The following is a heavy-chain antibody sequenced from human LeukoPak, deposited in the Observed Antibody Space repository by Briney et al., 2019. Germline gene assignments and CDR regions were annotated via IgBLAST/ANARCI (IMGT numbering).Heavy chain of an antibody. CDR3: ARAGAVVDNWFDP. V-gene: IGHV3-21*01. D-gene: IGHD2-15*01. Sequence: GGSLRLSCAASGFTFSSYSMNWVRQAPGKGLEWVSSISSSSSYIYYADSVKGRFTISRDNAKNSLYLQMNSLRAEDTAVYYCARAGAVVDNWFDPWGQGTLVTVSS. J-gene: IGHJ5*02. CDR1: GFTFSSYS. CDR2: ISSSSSYI.